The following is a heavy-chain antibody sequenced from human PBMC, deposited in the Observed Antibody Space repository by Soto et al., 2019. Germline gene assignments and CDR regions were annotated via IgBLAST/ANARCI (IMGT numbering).Heavy chain of an antibody. Sequence: QVQLVQSGAEVKKPGSSVKVSCKASGGTFSSYAISWVRQAPGQGLEWMGGIIPIFGTANYAQKFQGRVTITADESTSTAYIELSSLRSEDTAVYYCARAPYYYGSGSYQPFDYWGQGTLVTVSS. J-gene: IGHJ4*02. CDR3: ARAPYYYGSGSYQPFDY. CDR2: IIPIFGTA. V-gene: IGHV1-69*01. CDR1: GGTFSSYA. D-gene: IGHD3-10*01.